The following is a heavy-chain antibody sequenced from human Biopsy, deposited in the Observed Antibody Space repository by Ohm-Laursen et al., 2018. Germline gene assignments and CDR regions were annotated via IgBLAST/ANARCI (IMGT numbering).Heavy chain of an antibody. V-gene: IGHV1-8*01. Sequence: SVTVSCKASAYTFTSYDITWVRQASGQGPEWIGWLNPVSGNSNFGQKFRGRVTVTSDTSISTAYMELSGLTSDDTATYYCGRAVRNQLLTDPWGQGTLVTVTS. CDR2: LNPVSGNS. J-gene: IGHJ5*02. CDR3: GRAVRNQLLTDP. CDR1: AYTFTSYD. D-gene: IGHD1-7*01.